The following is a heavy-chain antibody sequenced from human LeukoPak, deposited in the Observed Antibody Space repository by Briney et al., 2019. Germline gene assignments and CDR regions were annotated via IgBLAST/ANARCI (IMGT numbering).Heavy chain of an antibody. CDR3: AKYASGGSGSYSSDDAFDI. CDR2: ISGSGGST. Sequence: GGSLRLSCAASGFTFSSYAMSWVRQAPGKGLEWVSAISGSGGSTYYADSVKGRFTISRDNSKNTLYLQMNSLRAEDTAVYYCAKYASGGSGSYSSDDAFDIWGQGTMVTVSS. CDR1: GFTFSSYA. J-gene: IGHJ3*02. D-gene: IGHD3-10*01. V-gene: IGHV3-23*01.